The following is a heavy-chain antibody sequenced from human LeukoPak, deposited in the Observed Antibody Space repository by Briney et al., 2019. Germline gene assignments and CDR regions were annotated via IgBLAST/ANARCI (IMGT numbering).Heavy chain of an antibody. Sequence: SETLSLTCTVSGGSVSGSYYWNWIRQPPGKGLEWVGYMYSSGTINYNPSLKSRVTVSIDMSKNQFSLKLSSVTAADTAVYCCAGLEPHRPLDYWGQGTLVTVSS. CDR1: GGSVSGSYY. CDR3: AGLEPHRPLDY. D-gene: IGHD1-1*01. J-gene: IGHJ4*02. V-gene: IGHV4-61*01. CDR2: MYSSGTI.